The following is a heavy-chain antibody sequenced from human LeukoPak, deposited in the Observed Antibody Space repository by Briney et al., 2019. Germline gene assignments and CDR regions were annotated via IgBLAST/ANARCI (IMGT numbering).Heavy chain of an antibody. CDR1: GFTFSSYA. V-gene: IGHV3-30-3*01. CDR2: ISYDGSNK. CDR3: ARANNYDILTGPFDY. J-gene: IGHJ4*02. Sequence: PGGSLRLSCAASGFTFSSYAMHWVRQAPGKGLEWVAVISYDGSNKYYADSVKGRFTISRDDSKNTLYLQMNSLRAEDTAVYYCARANNYDILTGPFDYWGQGTLVTVSS. D-gene: IGHD3-9*01.